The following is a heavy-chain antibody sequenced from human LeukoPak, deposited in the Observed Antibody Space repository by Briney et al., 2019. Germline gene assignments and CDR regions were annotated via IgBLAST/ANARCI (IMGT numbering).Heavy chain of an antibody. Sequence: SETLSLTCTVSGDSMSSYYWTWIRQPPGKELEWIGSISYSGSTNYNPSLKSRVTMLVDTSKNQFSLKLNSVTAADTAVYYCARSGLVRGVSTWGQGTLVTVSS. J-gene: IGHJ4*02. V-gene: IGHV4-59*01. CDR1: GDSMSSYY. CDR3: ARSGLVRGVST. D-gene: IGHD3-10*01. CDR2: ISYSGST.